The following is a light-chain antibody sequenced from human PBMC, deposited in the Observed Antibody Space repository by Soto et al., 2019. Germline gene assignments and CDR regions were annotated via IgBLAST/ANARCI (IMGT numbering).Light chain of an antibody. Sequence: QSALTQPASVSGSLGQPITISCTGTSSDVGGYNYVSWYQQHPGKAPKVMIYDVSNRPSGVSNRFSGSKSGNTASLTISGLQAEDEADYYCGSYTTSSTLYVFGTGTKVTVL. CDR3: GSYTTSSTLYV. CDR1: SSDVGGYNY. V-gene: IGLV2-14*01. J-gene: IGLJ1*01. CDR2: DVS.